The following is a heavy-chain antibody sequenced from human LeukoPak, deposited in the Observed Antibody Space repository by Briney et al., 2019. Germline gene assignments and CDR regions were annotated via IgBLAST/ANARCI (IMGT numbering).Heavy chain of an antibody. D-gene: IGHD6-6*01. Sequence: PGGSLRLSCAASGFTFRTYWMSWLRQAPGKGLEWVASINQGGSETYYVESVKGRFTISRDNAMNSFFLQMNSLRAEDTAVYYCARLIGDRTIYDYWGQGTLVTVSS. CDR1: GFTFRTYW. J-gene: IGHJ4*02. CDR3: ARLIGDRTIYDY. V-gene: IGHV3-7*01. CDR2: INQGGSET.